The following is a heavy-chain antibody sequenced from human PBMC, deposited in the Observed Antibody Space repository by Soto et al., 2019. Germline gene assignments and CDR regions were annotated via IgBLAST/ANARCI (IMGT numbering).Heavy chain of an antibody. Sequence: EVQLVQSGAEVKKPGESLKISCKGSGYSFTSYWIGWVRQMPGKGLEWMGIIYPGDSDTRYSPSFQGQVTISADKSISTAYLQWSSLKASDTAMYYCARSLTPRITIFGVGMDVWGKGTTVTVSS. CDR3: ARSLTPRITIFGVGMDV. V-gene: IGHV5-51*03. J-gene: IGHJ6*03. D-gene: IGHD3-3*01. CDR2: IYPGDSDT. CDR1: GYSFTSYW.